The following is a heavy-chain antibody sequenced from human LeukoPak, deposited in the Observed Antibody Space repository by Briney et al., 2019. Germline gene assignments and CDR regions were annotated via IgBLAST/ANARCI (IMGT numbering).Heavy chain of an antibody. CDR2: ISSSGTTI. CDR1: VFTFNSYE. CDR3: ARDPWYSSSWYLGLG. Sequence: PGGSLRLSCAASVFTFNSYEMNWVRQAPGKGLEWVSYISSSGTTIYYADSVKGRFTISRDNAKNSLYLQMNSLRAEDTAVYYCARDPWYSSSWYLGLGWGQGTLVTVSS. J-gene: IGHJ4*02. V-gene: IGHV3-48*03. D-gene: IGHD6-13*01.